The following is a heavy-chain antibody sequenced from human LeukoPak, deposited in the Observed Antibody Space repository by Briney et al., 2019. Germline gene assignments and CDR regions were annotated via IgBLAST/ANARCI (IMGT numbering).Heavy chain of an antibody. CDR3: AKELTMYSSLGLFDY. CDR2: ISYDGSNK. D-gene: IGHD3-10*02. J-gene: IGHJ4*02. Sequence: GGSLRLSCAASGFTFSSYAMSWVRQAPGKGLEWVAVISYDGSNKYYADSVKGRFTISRDNSKNTLYLQMNSLRAEDTAVYYCAKELTMYSSLGLFDYWGQGTLVTVSS. CDR1: GFTFSSYA. V-gene: IGHV3-30*18.